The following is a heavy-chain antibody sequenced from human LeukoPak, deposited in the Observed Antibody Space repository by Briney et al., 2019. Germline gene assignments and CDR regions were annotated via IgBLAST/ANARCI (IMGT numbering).Heavy chain of an antibody. J-gene: IGHJ4*02. Sequence: GGSLRLSCAASGFTFSSYSMNWVRQAPGKGLEWVSSISSSSNYIYYADSVKGRFTISRDNAKNSLYLQMNSLRAEDTAVYYCASIAVAGLNFDYWGQGTLVTVSS. CDR3: ASIAVAGLNFDY. D-gene: IGHD6-19*01. CDR1: GFTFSSYS. CDR2: ISSSSNYI. V-gene: IGHV3-21*01.